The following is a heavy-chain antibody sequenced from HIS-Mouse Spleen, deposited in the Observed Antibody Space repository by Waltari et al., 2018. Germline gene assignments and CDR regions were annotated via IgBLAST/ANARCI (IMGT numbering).Heavy chain of an antibody. Sequence: QLQLQESCPGLVKPSETRSPTCTVSGGSISSRTYSWGWIRQPPGKGLEWIGSIYYSGSTYYNPSLKSRVTISVDTSKNQFSLKLSSVTAADTAVYYCAREIPYSSSWYDWYFDLWGRGTLVTVSS. D-gene: IGHD6-13*01. CDR3: AREIPYSSSWYDWYFDL. CDR1: GGSISSRTYS. J-gene: IGHJ2*01. V-gene: IGHV4-39*07. CDR2: IYYSGST.